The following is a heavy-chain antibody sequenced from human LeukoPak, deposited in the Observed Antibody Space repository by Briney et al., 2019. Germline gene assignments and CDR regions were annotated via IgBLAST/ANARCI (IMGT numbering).Heavy chain of an antibody. Sequence: GGSLRLSCAASGFTFSSYWMSWVRQAPGKGLEWVSSISSSSSYIYYADSVKGRFTISRDNAKNSLYLQMNSLRAEDTAVYYCARERVTVAGTSVTGTEYFQHWGQGTLVTVSS. CDR1: GFTFSSYW. CDR3: ARERVTVAGTSVTGTEYFQH. J-gene: IGHJ1*01. V-gene: IGHV3-21*01. D-gene: IGHD6-19*01. CDR2: ISSSSSYI.